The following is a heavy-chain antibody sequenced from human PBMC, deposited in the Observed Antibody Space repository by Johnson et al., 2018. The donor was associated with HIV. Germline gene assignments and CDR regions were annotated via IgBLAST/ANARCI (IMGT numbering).Heavy chain of an antibody. J-gene: IGHJ3*02. CDR1: GITISRNW. CDR3: AGERDYYDSGGYWVDAFDI. CDR2: INSDWSST. V-gene: IGHV3-74*01. Sequence: VQLVESGGGLVQPGGSLTLSCAASGITISRNWMHWVRQAPGKGPVWVSRINSDWSSTTYADSVKGRFSIPRDNSEHTLYLQMNSLRAEDTAVYYCAGERDYYDSGGYWVDAFDIWGQGTMVTVSS. D-gene: IGHD3-22*01.